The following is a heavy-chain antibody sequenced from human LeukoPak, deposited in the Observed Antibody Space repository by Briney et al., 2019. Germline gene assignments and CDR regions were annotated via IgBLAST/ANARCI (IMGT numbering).Heavy chain of an antibody. Sequence: ASVKVSCKASGYTFTSYHMHWVRQAPGQGLEWMGIINPSGGSTSYAQKFQGRVTMTRDTSTSTVYMELSSLRSEDAAVYYCARAGIAATFDYWGQGTLVTVSS. CDR3: ARAGIAATFDY. CDR2: INPSGGST. J-gene: IGHJ4*02. D-gene: IGHD6-13*01. CDR1: GYTFTSYH. V-gene: IGHV1-46*01.